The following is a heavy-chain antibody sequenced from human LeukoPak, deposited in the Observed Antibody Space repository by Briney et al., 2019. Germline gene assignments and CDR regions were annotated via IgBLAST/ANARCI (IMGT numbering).Heavy chain of an antibody. CDR3: ARDKEHSYGRYFDF. D-gene: IGHD5-18*01. CDR2: MQDTGNN. CDR1: GGSISTYH. J-gene: IGHJ4*02. Sequence: SETLSLTCTVSGGSISTYHWNWIRKSPGKGLEWIGFMQDTGNNNYNPSLRSRVTMFTVTSRNQFSLGLSSVTAADTAVYYCARDKEHSYGRYFDFWGQGISVTVSS. V-gene: IGHV4-59*01.